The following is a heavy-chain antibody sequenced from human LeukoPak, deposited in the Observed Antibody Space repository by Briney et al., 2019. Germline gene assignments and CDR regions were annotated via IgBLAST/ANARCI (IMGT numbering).Heavy chain of an antibody. CDR1: GGSISSTDYY. CDR2: IYYSGST. D-gene: IGHD1-26*01. CDR3: ARGSGSYSNWFDP. V-gene: IGHV4-31*11. J-gene: IGHJ5*02. Sequence: SETLSLTCAASGGSISSTDYYWSWIRQHPGEGLEWIGYIYYSGSTYYNPSLKSRVTVSVDTSKNQFSLKLSSVTAADTAVYYCARGSGSYSNWFDPWGQGTLVTVSS.